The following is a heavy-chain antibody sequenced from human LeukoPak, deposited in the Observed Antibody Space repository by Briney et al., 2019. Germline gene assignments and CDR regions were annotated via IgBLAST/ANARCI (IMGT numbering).Heavy chain of an antibody. V-gene: IGHV3-7*01. CDR3: ARDRYSYGGIYYYYMDV. J-gene: IGHJ6*03. Sequence: GGSLRLSCAASGFTFSSYWMSWVRQAPGKGLEWVANIKQDGSEKYYVDSVKGRFTISRDNAKNSLYLQMNSLRAEDTAVYYCARDRYSYGGIYYYYMDVGGKGTTVTVSS. D-gene: IGHD5-18*01. CDR2: IKQDGSEK. CDR1: GFTFSSYW.